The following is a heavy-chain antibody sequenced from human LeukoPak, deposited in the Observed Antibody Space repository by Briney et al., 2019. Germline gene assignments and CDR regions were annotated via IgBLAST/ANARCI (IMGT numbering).Heavy chain of an antibody. V-gene: IGHV3-23*01. J-gene: IGHJ4*02. CDR2: VGTSADT. CDR1: GFTFRSYP. Sequence: GGSLRLSCLVSGFTFRSYPMDWVRQAPGRGLQWVSAVGTSADTYYADSVRGRFTNARDNSKNTLYLQMDSLRAEDTAIYYCTRKTPGRTHFYYGGQGILVTVSS. D-gene: IGHD2-15*01. CDR3: TRKTPGRTHFYY.